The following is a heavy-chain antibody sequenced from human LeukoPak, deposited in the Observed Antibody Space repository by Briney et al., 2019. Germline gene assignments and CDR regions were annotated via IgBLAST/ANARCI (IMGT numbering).Heavy chain of an antibody. CDR2: IYYSGST. J-gene: IGHJ4*02. Sequence: SETLSLTCTVSGGSISSSSYCWGWIRQPPGKGLEWIGSIYYSGSTYYNPSLKSRVTISVDTSKNQFSLKLSSVTAADTAVYYCARHLYSSSSGVLGYWGQGTLVTVSS. D-gene: IGHD6-6*01. CDR1: GGSISSSSYC. CDR3: ARHLYSSSSGVLGY. V-gene: IGHV4-39*01.